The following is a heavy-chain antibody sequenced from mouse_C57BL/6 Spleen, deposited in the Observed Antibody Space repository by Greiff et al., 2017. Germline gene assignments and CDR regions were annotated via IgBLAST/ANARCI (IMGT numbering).Heavy chain of an antibody. CDR2: IYPGDGDT. D-gene: IGHD1-1*01. J-gene: IGHJ4*01. CDR1: GYAFSSSW. Sequence: VQLQQSGPELVKPGASVKISCKASGYAFSSSWMNWVKQRPGKGLEWIGRIYPGDGDTNYNGKFKGKATLTADKSSSTAYMQLSSLTSEDSAVYFCAREGLIYYYGSSYGAMDYWGQGTSVTVSS. CDR3: AREGLIYYYGSSYGAMDY. V-gene: IGHV1-82*01.